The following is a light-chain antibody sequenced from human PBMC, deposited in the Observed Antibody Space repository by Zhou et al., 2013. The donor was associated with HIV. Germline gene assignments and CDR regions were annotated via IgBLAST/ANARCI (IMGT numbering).Light chain of an antibody. J-gene: IGKJ5*01. CDR2: DAS. CDR3: EQHSERPPIT. V-gene: IGKV3D-15*01. CDR1: QNVNSN. Sequence: EIVMTQSPATLSVSPGERATLSCRASQNVNSNLAWYQQKPGQAPRLLIYDASTRATGIPARFSGSGSGTDFTLTISTLEPEDFAVYYCEQHSERPPITFGQGTRLEI.